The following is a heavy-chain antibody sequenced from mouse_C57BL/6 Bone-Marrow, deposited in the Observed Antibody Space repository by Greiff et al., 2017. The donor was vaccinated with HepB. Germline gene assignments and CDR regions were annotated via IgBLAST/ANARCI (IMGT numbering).Heavy chain of an antibody. J-gene: IGHJ3*01. Sequence: EVKLMESGGGLVQPGGSLKLSCAASGFTFSDYYMYWVRQTPEKRLEWVAYISNGVGSTYYPDTVKGRFTISRDNAKNTLYLQMSRLKSEDTAMYYCARQDDGYPWFAYWGQGTLVTVSA. CDR1: GFTFSDYY. CDR2: ISNGVGST. D-gene: IGHD2-3*01. CDR3: ARQDDGYPWFAY. V-gene: IGHV5-12*01.